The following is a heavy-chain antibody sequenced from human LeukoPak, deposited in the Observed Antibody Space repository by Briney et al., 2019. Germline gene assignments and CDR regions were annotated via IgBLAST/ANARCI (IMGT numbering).Heavy chain of an antibody. D-gene: IGHD3-9*01. CDR2: ISAYNGNT. Sequence: ASVKVSCKASGYTFTSYGISWVRQAPGQGLEWMGWISAYNGNTNYAQKLQGRVTMTTDTSTSTAYMELRNLRSDDTAVYYCARDVTLLRYFDWPYPDYFAYWGQGTLVTVSS. V-gene: IGHV1-18*01. CDR3: ARDVTLLRYFDWPYPDYFAY. J-gene: IGHJ4*02. CDR1: GYTFTSYG.